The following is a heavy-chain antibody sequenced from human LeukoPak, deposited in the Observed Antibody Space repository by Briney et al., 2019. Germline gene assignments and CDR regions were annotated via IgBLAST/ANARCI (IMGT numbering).Heavy chain of an antibody. CDR1: GGSFSGYY. Sequence: ETLSLTCAVYGGSFSGYYWSWIRQPPGKGLEWVSSISSSSSYIYYADSVKGRFTISRDNAKNSLYLQMNSLRAEDTAVYYCARGSQPWEDYWGQGTLVTVSS. CDR2: ISSSSSYI. V-gene: IGHV3-21*01. CDR3: ARGSQPWEDY. J-gene: IGHJ4*02. D-gene: IGHD1-26*01.